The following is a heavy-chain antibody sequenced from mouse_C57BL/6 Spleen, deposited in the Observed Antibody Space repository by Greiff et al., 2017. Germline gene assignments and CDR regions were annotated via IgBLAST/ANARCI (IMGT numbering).Heavy chain of an antibody. V-gene: IGHV1-52*01. CDR1: GYTFTSYW. D-gene: IGHD1-1*01. J-gene: IGHJ2*01. CDR3: ASSYYYGSSFFDD. CDR2: IDPSDSET. Sequence: QVQLQQPGAELVRPGSSVKLSCKASGYTFTSYWMHWVKQRPIQGLEWIGNIDPSDSETHYNQKFKDKATLTVDKSSSTAYMQLSSLTSEDSAVYYCASSYYYGSSFFDDWGQGTTLTVSS.